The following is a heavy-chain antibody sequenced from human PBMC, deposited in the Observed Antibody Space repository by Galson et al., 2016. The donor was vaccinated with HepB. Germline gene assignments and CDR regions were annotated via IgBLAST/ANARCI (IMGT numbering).Heavy chain of an antibody. D-gene: IGHD2-15*01. CDR2: IWYEGSNK. CDR1: GFIFTSHV. Sequence: SLRLSCAASGFIFTSHVMHWVRQAPGKGLEWVAVIWYEGSNKYYAECVKGRFTIYRDNSKKTLYLQMNSLRAEDTAVFYCARGHCSGLSCQAYSDYWGQGTLVAVSS. J-gene: IGHJ4*02. CDR3: ARGHCSGLSCQAYSDY. V-gene: IGHV3-33*01.